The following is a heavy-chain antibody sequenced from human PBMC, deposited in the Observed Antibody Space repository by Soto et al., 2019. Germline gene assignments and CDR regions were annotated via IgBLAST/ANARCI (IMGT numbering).Heavy chain of an antibody. J-gene: IGHJ4*02. CDR1: GFTFSSYC. D-gene: IGHD2-15*01. CDR2: ISSSSSTI. V-gene: IGHV3-48*02. CDR3: ASPYCSGGSCYSEPFDY. Sequence: PGGSLRLSCAASGFTFSSYCMNWVRQAPGKGLEWVSYISSSSSTIYYADSVKGRFTISRDNAKNSLYLQMNSLRDEDTAVYYCASPYCSGGSCYSEPFDYWGQGTLVTVSS.